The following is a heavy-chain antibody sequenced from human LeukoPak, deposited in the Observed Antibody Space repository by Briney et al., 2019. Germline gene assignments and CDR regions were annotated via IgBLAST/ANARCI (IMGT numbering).Heavy chain of an antibody. CDR1: GFAFSSYI. Sequence: GGSLRLSCAASGFAFSSYIMSWVRQAPGKGLEWVSSINGGGESTNYADSVKGRFTISRDNSKNTLDLQVNSLRAEDTATYYCAKGSTYSSGWFHDYWGQGTLITVSS. D-gene: IGHD6-19*01. CDR2: INGGGEST. CDR3: AKGSTYSSGWFHDY. V-gene: IGHV3-23*01. J-gene: IGHJ4*02.